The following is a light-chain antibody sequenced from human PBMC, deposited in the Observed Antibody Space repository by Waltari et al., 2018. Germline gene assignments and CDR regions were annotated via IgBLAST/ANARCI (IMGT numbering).Light chain of an antibody. CDR2: DAS. J-gene: IGKJ3*01. Sequence: EIVLTQSPATLSMSPGERATLSSRASQRVNKYFAWYQQRPGQAPRLLIYDASNRATGIPARFSGSGSGTEFTLTISSLEPEDFAIYYCQHRGTWPLSFGPGTTV. V-gene: IGKV3-11*01. CDR3: QHRGTWPLS. CDR1: QRVNKY.